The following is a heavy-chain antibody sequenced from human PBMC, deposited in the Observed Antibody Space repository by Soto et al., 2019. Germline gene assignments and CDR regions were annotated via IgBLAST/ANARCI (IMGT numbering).Heavy chain of an antibody. J-gene: IGHJ4*02. Sequence: EVQLLESGGGLVQPGGSLRLSCAASGFTFSSYAMSWVRQAPGKGLEWVSAISGSGGSTYYTDSVKGRFTLSRDNSNTTLHLQVNSLRAQDTAVYYCAYSSTPFDYWGQGTLVTVSS. CDR2: ISGSGGST. CDR1: GFTFSSYA. CDR3: AYSSTPFDY. V-gene: IGHV3-23*01. D-gene: IGHD6-13*01.